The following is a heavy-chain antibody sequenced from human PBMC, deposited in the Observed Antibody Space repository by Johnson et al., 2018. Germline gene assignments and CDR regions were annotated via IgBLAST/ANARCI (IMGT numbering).Heavy chain of an antibody. CDR3: ARDIGYRQAFDI. J-gene: IGHJ3*02. CDR2: ISYDGTNK. D-gene: IGHD5-12*01. CDR1: GFTFSSYG. Sequence: QVQLVQSGGGVVQPGRSLRLSCAASGFTFSSYGMHWVRQAPGKGLEWVAVISYDGTNKYYADSVKGRFTISRDNSKNTLFLQMNSLRAEDTAVYYFARDIGYRQAFDIWGQGTMVTVSS. V-gene: IGHV3-30*03.